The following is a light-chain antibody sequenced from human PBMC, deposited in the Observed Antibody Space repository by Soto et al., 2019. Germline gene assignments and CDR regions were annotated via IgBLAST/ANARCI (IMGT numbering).Light chain of an antibody. Sequence: QLVLTQSPSASASLGASVKLTGTLSSGHSNYAIAWHQQQSEKGPRYLMKLNSDGSHSKGDGIPDRFSGSSSGAERYLTISSLQSEDEADYYCQTWGSGIVVFGGGTKLPVL. CDR1: SGHSNYA. CDR3: QTWGSGIVV. CDR2: LNSDGSH. V-gene: IGLV4-69*01. J-gene: IGLJ2*01.